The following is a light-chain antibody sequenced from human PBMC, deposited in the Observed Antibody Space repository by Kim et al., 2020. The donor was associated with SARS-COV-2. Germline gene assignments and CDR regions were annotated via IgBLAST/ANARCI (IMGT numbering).Light chain of an antibody. CDR1: QTIDNY. V-gene: IGKV1-39*01. J-gene: IGKJ1*01. CDR3: QQSYETPWT. Sequence: SLGDRVTITCRASQTIDNYLNWYQHKTGKAPKLLFYATSISQSGVPSRFSGSGSGTEFTLTINSLQPDDSATYYCQQSYETPWTFGQGTKVEIK. CDR2: ATS.